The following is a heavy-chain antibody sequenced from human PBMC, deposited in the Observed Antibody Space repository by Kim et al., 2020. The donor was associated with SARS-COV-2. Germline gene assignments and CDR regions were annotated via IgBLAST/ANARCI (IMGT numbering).Heavy chain of an antibody. CDR3: ARDRAPLVVVTANDAFDI. J-gene: IGHJ3*02. D-gene: IGHD2-21*02. V-gene: IGHV3-30*07. Sequence: ARFTITRDNSKNTLYLQMNSLRAEDPAVYYCARDRAPLVVVTANDAFDIWGQGTMVTVSS.